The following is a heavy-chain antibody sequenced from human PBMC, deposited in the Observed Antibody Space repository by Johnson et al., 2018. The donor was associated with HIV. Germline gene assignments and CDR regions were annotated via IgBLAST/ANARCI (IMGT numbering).Heavy chain of an antibody. V-gene: IGHV3-20*04. CDR3: AKGLDTAMVRDAFDI. J-gene: IGHJ3*02. CDR1: GFTFDDYG. Sequence: VQVVESEGGVVRPGGSLRLSCAASGFTFDDYGMSWVRQGPYVDSVKGRFTISRDNSKNTLYLQMNSLRAEDTAVYYCAKGLDTAMVRDAFDIWGQGTMVTVSS. D-gene: IGHD5-18*01.